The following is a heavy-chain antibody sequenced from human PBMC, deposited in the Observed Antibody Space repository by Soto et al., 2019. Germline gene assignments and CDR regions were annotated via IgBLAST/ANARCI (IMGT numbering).Heavy chain of an antibody. CDR2: ISYDGSNK. J-gene: IGHJ4*02. D-gene: IGHD5-12*01. CDR1: GFTFSSYG. V-gene: IGHV3-30*18. CDR3: AKGDLGYSGYYPITPIDY. Sequence: GGSLRLSCAASGFTFSSYGMHWVRQAPGKGLEWVAVISYDGSNKYYADSVKGRFTISRDNSKNTLYLQMNSLKAEDTAVYYCAKGDLGYSGYYPITPIDYWGQGTLVTVSS.